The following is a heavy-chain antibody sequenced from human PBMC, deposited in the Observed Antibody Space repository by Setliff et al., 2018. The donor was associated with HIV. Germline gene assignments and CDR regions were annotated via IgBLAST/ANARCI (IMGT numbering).Heavy chain of an antibody. CDR1: GYTFTGYY. D-gene: IGHD3-22*01. CDR3: AMAYYYDSSCYRNVAFDI. V-gene: IGHV1-2*02. J-gene: IGHJ3*02. CDR2: INPNSGGT. Sequence: ASVKVSCKASGYTFTGYYMYWVRQAPGQGLEWMGWINPNSGGTNYAQKFQGRVTMTRDTSISTAYMELSRLRSDGTAVYYCAMAYYYDSSCYRNVAFDIWGQGTMVTVSS.